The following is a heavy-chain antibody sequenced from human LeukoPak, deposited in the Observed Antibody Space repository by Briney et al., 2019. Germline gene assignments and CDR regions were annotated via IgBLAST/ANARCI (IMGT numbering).Heavy chain of an antibody. CDR3: ARQDY. CDR2: IYSGGST. CDR1: GFTFSSYG. V-gene: IGHV3-66*04. Sequence: GGSLRLSCAASGFTFSSYGMHWVRQAPGKGLEWVSVIYSGGSTYYADSVKGRFTISRDNSKNTLYLQMNSLRAEDTAVYYCARQDYWGQGTLVTVSS. J-gene: IGHJ4*02.